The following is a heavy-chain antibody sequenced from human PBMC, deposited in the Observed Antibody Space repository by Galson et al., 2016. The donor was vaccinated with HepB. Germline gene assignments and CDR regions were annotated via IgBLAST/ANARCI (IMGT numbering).Heavy chain of an antibody. D-gene: IGHD3-22*01. Sequence: SLRLSCAASGFTFSSYALNWVRRAPGKGLEWVSYIGSRSSPIHYADSVKGRFTISRDNAKNSLYLQMNSLRGEDTAVYYCARVDEGYYYLIDYWGQGTLVTVSS. CDR2: IGSRSSPI. J-gene: IGHJ4*02. CDR3: ARVDEGYYYLIDY. CDR1: GFTFSSYA. V-gene: IGHV3-48*01.